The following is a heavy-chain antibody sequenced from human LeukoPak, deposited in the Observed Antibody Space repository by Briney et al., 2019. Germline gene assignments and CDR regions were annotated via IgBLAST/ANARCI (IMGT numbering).Heavy chain of an antibody. Sequence: SETLSLTCTVSGGSISSYYWSWIRQPPGKGLEWIGYTYYSGSTNYNPSLKSRVTISVDTSKNQFSLKLSSVTAADTAVYYCARTRLQPYYFDYWGQGTLVTVSS. CDR2: TYYSGST. CDR1: GGSISSYY. CDR3: ARTRLQPYYFDY. D-gene: IGHD4-17*01. V-gene: IGHV4-59*01. J-gene: IGHJ4*02.